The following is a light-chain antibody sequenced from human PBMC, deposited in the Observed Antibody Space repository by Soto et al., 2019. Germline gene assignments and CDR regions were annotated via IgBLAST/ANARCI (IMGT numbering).Light chain of an antibody. V-gene: IGKV3-20*01. CDR1: QRVTSSY. CDR3: QQYYSFILT. Sequence: DIVLTQSPGTLSLSPGDRATLSCRASQRVTSSYLAWYQQKPGQAPNLLIYGASRRATGIPERFSGGGSGTDFTLTISRLEPEDFAVDYCQQYYSFILTFGPGTKVDIK. J-gene: IGKJ3*01. CDR2: GAS.